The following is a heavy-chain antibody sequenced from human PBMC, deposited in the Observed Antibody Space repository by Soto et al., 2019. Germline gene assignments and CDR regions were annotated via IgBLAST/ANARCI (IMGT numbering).Heavy chain of an antibody. CDR2: IYPGDSDT. CDR1: GYSFTSYW. J-gene: IGHJ4*02. V-gene: IGHV5-51*01. D-gene: IGHD6-6*01. Sequence: GESLKISCKGSGYSFTSYWIGWVRQMPGKGLEWMGIIYPGDSDTRYSPSFQGQVTISADKSISTAYLQWSSLKASDTAMYYCARRLYKYSSSPYYFDYWGQGTLVTVSS. CDR3: ARRLYKYSSSPYYFDY.